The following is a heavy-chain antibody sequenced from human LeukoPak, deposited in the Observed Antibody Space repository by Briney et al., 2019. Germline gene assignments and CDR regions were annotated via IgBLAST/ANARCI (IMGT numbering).Heavy chain of an antibody. V-gene: IGHV3-20*04. Sequence: PGGSLRLSCAASRFTLDDYGMRSGRQAPGKGLGSVSSLSWKGGSTGDADSEKVRFTVSRDNDNNPLYLQMNSLRAEDTALYYCARARMGQLINRYHFDMDVWGKGTTVTVSS. CDR1: RFTLDDYG. J-gene: IGHJ6*03. D-gene: IGHD2-2*02. CDR2: LSWKGGST. CDR3: ARARMGQLINRYHFDMDV.